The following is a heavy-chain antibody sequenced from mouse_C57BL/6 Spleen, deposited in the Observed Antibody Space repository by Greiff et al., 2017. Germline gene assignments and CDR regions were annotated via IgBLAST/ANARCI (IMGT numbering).Heavy chain of an antibody. CDR3: ASYYGGSLYWYFDV. Sequence: QVQLKQSGPELVKPGASVKISCKASGYAFSSSWMNWVKQRPGKGLEWIGRIYPGDGDTNYNGKFKGKATLTADKSSSTAYMQLSSLTSEDSAVYFCASYYGGSLYWYFDVWGTGTTVTVSS. J-gene: IGHJ1*03. CDR2: IYPGDGDT. D-gene: IGHD1-1*01. V-gene: IGHV1-82*01. CDR1: GYAFSSSW.